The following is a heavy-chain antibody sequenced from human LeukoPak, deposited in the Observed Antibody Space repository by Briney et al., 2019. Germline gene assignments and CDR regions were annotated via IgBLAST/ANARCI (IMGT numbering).Heavy chain of an antibody. CDR3: ARPGVAGGAFDI. J-gene: IGHJ3*02. CDR1: GFTFSETW. D-gene: IGHD1-26*01. V-gene: IGHV3-7*01. CDR2: IEPDGSEG. Sequence: PGGSLRLSCAASGFTFSETWMNWVRQVPGKGLEWVGNIEPDGSEGYYLASVEGRFTLSRDNVKNSLYLQMNSLRAEDTAIYYCARPGVAGGAFDIWGQGTVVTVSS.